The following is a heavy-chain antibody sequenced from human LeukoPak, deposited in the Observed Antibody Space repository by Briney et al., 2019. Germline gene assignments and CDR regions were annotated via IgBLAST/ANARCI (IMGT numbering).Heavy chain of an antibody. J-gene: IGHJ4*02. CDR3: ARGSVHYYDSSGYYLVY. V-gene: IGHV1-46*01. CDR1: GYTFTSYY. D-gene: IGHD3-22*01. CDR2: ISPSGAST. Sequence: ASVKVSCKASGYTFTSYYMHGVRQAPGQGLEWMGIISPSGASTTYAQNFQGRVTMTRDMSTSTLYMELSSLKSEDTAVYYCARGSVHYYDSSGYYLVYWGQGTLVTVSS.